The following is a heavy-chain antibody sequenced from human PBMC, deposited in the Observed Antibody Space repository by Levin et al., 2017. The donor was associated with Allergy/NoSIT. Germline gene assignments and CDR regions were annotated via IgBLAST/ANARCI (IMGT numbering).Heavy chain of an antibody. J-gene: IGHJ5*02. CDR2: ISSSGSTI. Sequence: GESLKISCAASGFTFSDYYMSWIRQAPGKGLEWVSYISSSGSTIYYADSVKGRFTISRDNAKNSLYLQMNSLRAEDTAVYYCARERCGGDCYGWFDPWGQGTLVTVSS. D-gene: IGHD2-21*02. CDR1: GFTFSDYY. CDR3: ARERCGGDCYGWFDP. V-gene: IGHV3-11*01.